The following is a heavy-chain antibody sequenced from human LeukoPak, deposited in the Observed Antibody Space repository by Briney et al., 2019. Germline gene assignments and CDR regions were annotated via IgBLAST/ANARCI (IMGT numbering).Heavy chain of an antibody. CDR3: ARGATISETGYFDF. Sequence: SETLSLTCAVYVGSLSHYYWSWIRQSPGKGLEWIAEIDHRGDTNYNPSVKSRVTISVDTSKNQFSLKVRSVSAADTAVYYCARGATISETGYFDFWGQGTPVTVSS. J-gene: IGHJ4*03. CDR2: IDHRGDT. CDR1: VGSLSHYY. D-gene: IGHD5-24*01. V-gene: IGHV4-34*01.